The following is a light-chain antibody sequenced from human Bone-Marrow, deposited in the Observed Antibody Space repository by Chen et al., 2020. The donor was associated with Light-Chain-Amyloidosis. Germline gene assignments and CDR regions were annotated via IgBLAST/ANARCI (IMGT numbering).Light chain of an antibody. Sequence: DIQMTQSPSSPSASVGDRVTITCRASQTISTFLNWYQQKPGKAPNLLIYAASSLQSGVPSRFSGSGSGTDFTLTISSLQPEDFATYYCQQSHSTPRTFGGGTKVEIK. V-gene: IGKV1-39*01. CDR1: QTISTF. J-gene: IGKJ4*01. CDR3: QQSHSTPRT. CDR2: AAS.